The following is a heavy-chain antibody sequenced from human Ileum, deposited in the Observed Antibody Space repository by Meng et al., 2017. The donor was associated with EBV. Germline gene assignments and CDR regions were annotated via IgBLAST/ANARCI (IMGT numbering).Heavy chain of an antibody. Sequence: VRLRESGRGSVKPSETLSLACAVSGGSISRSDWWRWVRQSPGKGLEWIGETAHSGSTNYSPSLKSRVTISLDKSKNQLSLKLNSVTAADTAVYYCASSDYYRSDYWGQGTLVTVSS. CDR2: TAHSGST. D-gene: IGHD3-22*01. V-gene: IGHV4-4*02. J-gene: IGHJ4*02. CDR1: GGSISRSDW. CDR3: ASSDYYRSDY.